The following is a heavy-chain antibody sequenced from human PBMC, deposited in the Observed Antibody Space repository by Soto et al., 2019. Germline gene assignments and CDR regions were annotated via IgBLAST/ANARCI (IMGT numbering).Heavy chain of an antibody. CDR3: ARDSRFYYDSSGYYNALRGVFDI. D-gene: IGHD3-22*01. Sequence: GASVKVSCKASGYTFTSYYMHWVRQATGQGLEWMGWMNPNSGNTGYAQKFQGRVTMTRNTSISTAYMELSSLRSEDTAVYYCARDSRFYYDSSGYYNALRGVFDIWGQGTMVTVSS. J-gene: IGHJ3*02. CDR2: MNPNSGNT. CDR1: GYTFTSYY. V-gene: IGHV1-8*01.